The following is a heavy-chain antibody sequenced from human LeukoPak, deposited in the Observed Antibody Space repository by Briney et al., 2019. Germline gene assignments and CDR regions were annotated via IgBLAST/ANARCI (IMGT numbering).Heavy chain of an antibody. J-gene: IGHJ4*02. CDR2: ISYDGSNK. CDR1: GFTFSSYA. V-gene: IGHV3-30-3*01. Sequence: GGSLRLSCAASGFTFSSYAMHWVRQAPGKGLEWVAVISYDGSNKYYADSVKGRFTIPRDNSKNTLYLQMNSLRAEDTAVYYCAREGYDSSGYPDYWGQGTLVTVSS. CDR3: AREGYDSSGYPDY. D-gene: IGHD3-22*01.